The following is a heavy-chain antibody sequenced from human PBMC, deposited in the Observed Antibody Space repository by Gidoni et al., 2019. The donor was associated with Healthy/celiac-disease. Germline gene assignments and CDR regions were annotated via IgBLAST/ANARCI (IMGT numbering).Heavy chain of an antibody. D-gene: IGHD5-18*01. Sequence: EVQLVQSGAEGKKPGESLKISCKGSGYSFTSYWIGWVRQMPGKGLEWMGIIHPGDSDTRYSPSFQGQVTISADESIITAYLQWSSLKASDTAMYYCARRMDTAPSYGVGMDVWGQGTTVTVSS. CDR3: ARRMDTAPSYGVGMDV. V-gene: IGHV5-51*01. CDR1: GYSFTSYW. CDR2: IHPGDSDT. J-gene: IGHJ6*02.